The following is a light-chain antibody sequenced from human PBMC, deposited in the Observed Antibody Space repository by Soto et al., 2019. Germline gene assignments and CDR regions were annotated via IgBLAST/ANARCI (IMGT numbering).Light chain of an antibody. Sequence: QSALTQPRSVSGSPGQSVTISCTGTSSDVGDYNYVCWYQQHPGKAPKLLIYAVNMRPSGVPDRCSRSKSGNTASLTISGLQAEDEAHYSCCSYAGSYTWVFGGGTKLTVL. V-gene: IGLV2-11*01. CDR1: SSDVGDYNY. CDR3: CSYAGSYTWV. CDR2: AVN. J-gene: IGLJ3*02.